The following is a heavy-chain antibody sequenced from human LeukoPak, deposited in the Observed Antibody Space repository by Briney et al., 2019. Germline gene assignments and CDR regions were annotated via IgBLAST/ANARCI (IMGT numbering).Heavy chain of an antibody. CDR1: GGTFSSYA. V-gene: IGHV1-69*13. CDR3: ARDGQQWLGNYFNWFDP. J-gene: IGHJ5*02. CDR2: IIPIFGTA. Sequence: SVKVSCKASGGTFSSYAISWVRQAPGQGLEWMGGIIPIFGTANYAQKFQGRVTITADESTSTAYMELSSLRSEDTAVYYCARDGQQWLGNYFNWFDPWGQGTLVTVSS. D-gene: IGHD6-19*01.